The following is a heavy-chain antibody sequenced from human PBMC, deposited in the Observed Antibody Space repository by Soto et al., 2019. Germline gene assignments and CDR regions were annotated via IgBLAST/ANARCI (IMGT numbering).Heavy chain of an antibody. J-gene: IGHJ6*02. D-gene: IGHD2-15*01. V-gene: IGHV1-69*06. Sequence: GASVKVCCKASGGTFSSYAISWVRRAPGQGLEWMGGIIPIFGAANYAQKFQGRVPITADKSTSTAYMELSSLRSEDTAVYYCARSGVDVVVVAATEDDSCYGTDALGHGPPV. CDR3: ARSGVDVVVVAATEDDSCYGTDA. CDR1: GGTFSSYA. CDR2: IIPIFGAA.